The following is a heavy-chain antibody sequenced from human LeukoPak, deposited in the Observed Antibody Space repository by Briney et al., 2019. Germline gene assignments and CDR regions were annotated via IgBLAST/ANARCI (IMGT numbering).Heavy chain of an antibody. D-gene: IGHD2-2*01. CDR1: GYTFTGYY. CDR3: VRDRTKYCSSTSCPLDY. J-gene: IGHJ4*02. CDR2: INPNSGGT. V-gene: IGHV1-2*02. Sequence: GGPVKVSCKASGYTFTGYYMHWVRQAPGQGLEWMGWINPNSGGTNYAQKFQGRVTMTRDTSISTAYMELSRLRSDDTAVYYCVRDRTKYCSSTSCPLDYWGQGTLVTVSS.